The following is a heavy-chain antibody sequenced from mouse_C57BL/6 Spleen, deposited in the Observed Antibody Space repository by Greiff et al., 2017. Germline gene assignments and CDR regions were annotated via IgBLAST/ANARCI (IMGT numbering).Heavy chain of an antibody. CDR1: GFNIKDDY. V-gene: IGHV14-4*01. Sequence: EVQGVESGAELVRPGASVKLSCTASGFNIKDDYMHWVKQRPEQGLEWIGWIDPENGDTEYASKFQGKATITADTSSNTAYLQLSSLTSEDTAVYYCITGSTMIRRDYAMDYWGQGTSVTVSS. J-gene: IGHJ4*01. D-gene: IGHD2-4*01. CDR3: ITGSTMIRRDYAMDY. CDR2: IDPENGDT.